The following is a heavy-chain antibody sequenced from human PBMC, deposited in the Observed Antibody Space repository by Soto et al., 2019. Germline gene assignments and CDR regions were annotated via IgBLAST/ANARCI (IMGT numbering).Heavy chain of an antibody. CDR2: IHSDGNT. Sequence: EVQLVETGGGLIQPGGSLRLSCAASGFNVSSNSMNWVRQAPGKGLEWLSLIHSDGNTKYADSVKGRFTISRDSSENKFYLQMNSLRAEDTGVYYCARHVWLESWGQGTLVTVSS. CDR1: GFNVSSNS. V-gene: IGHV3-53*02. CDR3: ARHVWLES. J-gene: IGHJ5*01.